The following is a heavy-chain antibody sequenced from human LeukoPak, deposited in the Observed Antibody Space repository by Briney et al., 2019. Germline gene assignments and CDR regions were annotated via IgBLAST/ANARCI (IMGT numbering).Heavy chain of an antibody. Sequence: GGSLRLSCAASGFDLNTYEMNWGRQSPGKGLEWIADITIRGHTKNYADSVKGRFTISRDNAGTSLYLQMNSLRVEDTGVYYCARGDPHADLWGQGTLVTVSS. J-gene: IGHJ5*02. CDR1: GFDLNTYE. CDR3: ARGDPHADL. CDR2: ITIRGHTK. V-gene: IGHV3-48*03.